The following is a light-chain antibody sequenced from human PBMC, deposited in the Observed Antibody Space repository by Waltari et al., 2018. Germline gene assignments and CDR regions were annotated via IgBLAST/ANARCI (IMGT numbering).Light chain of an antibody. Sequence: QSALTQPASVSGSPGQSITISCPGTSSDVGGYNYVPWYQQHPGKAPKLMIYDVSDRPAGISNRFSGSKSGNTASLTISGLQAEDEADYYCGSYTSSSPYVFGTGTKVTVL. CDR1: SSDVGGYNY. CDR3: GSYTSSSPYV. J-gene: IGLJ1*01. V-gene: IGLV2-14*03. CDR2: DVS.